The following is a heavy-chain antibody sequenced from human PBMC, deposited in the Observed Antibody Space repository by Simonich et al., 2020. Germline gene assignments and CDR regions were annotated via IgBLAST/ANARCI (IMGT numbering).Heavy chain of an antibody. CDR3: ARDAAGDY. J-gene: IGHJ4*02. Sequence: EVQLVESGGGLVKPGGSLRLSCAASGFTFSSYSMNWVRQAPGKGLEWVSSISSSSRYKYYADSVKGRLTISRDNAKNSLYLQMNSLRAEDTAVYYCARDAAGDYWGQGTLVTVSS. CDR2: ISSSSRYK. V-gene: IGHV3-21*01. D-gene: IGHD6-13*01. CDR1: GFTFSSYS.